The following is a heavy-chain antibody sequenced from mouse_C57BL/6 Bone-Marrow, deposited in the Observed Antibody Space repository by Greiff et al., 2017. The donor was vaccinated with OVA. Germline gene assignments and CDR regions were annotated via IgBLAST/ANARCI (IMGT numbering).Heavy chain of an antibody. D-gene: IGHD2-5*01. Sequence: EVQLVESGGGLVQPGGSLKLSCAASGFTFSDYGMAWVRQAPRKGPEWVAFISNLAYSIYYADTVTGRFTISRENAKNTLYLEMSSLRSEDTAMYYCARGYSNYVDYAMDYWGQGTSVTVSS. CDR2: ISNLAYSI. V-gene: IGHV5-15*01. CDR3: ARGYSNYVDYAMDY. J-gene: IGHJ4*01. CDR1: GFTFSDYG.